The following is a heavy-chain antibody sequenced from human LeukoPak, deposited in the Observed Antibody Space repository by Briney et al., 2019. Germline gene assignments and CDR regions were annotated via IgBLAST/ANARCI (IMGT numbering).Heavy chain of an antibody. D-gene: IGHD2-15*01. CDR2: ISTSGST. V-gene: IGHV4-4*09. CDR3: ARHKLALGCSGGSCLYFDY. CDR1: GGSISSYY. Sequence: PSETLSLTCTVSGGSISSYYWSWIRQPPGKGKEWIGYISTSGSTNSNPSLKSRVTISVDTSKNQFSLKLSSVTAADTAVYYCARHKLALGCSGGSCLYFDYWGQGTLVTVSS. J-gene: IGHJ4*02.